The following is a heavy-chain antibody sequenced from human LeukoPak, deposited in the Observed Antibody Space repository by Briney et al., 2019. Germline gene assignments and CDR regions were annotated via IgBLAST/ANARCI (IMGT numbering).Heavy chain of an antibody. V-gene: IGHV3-23*01. Sequence: GGSLRLSCAASGFTFINYGMNWVRQAPGKGLEWVSGISGSGSRTYYADSVKGRFTISRDNSNNTLSLQMTSLRVEDTAIYFCAKDSDIPGSFDYWGQGTPVTVSS. CDR1: GFTFINYG. D-gene: IGHD2-21*02. CDR3: AKDSDIPGSFDY. CDR2: ISGSGSRT. J-gene: IGHJ4*02.